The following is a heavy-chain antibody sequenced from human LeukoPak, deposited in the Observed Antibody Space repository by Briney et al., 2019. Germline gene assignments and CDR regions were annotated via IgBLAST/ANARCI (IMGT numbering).Heavy chain of an antibody. D-gene: IGHD3-22*01. J-gene: IGHJ4*02. CDR2: ISGSGGST. Sequence: GGTLRLSCAASGFTFSYYGMNWVRQAPGKGLEWVSGISGSGGSTYYADSVKGRFTISRDNSKNTLYLQMNSLRAEDTAVYYCAKVHDSSGYPYFDYWGQGTLVTVSS. V-gene: IGHV3-23*01. CDR1: GFTFSYYG. CDR3: AKVHDSSGYPYFDY.